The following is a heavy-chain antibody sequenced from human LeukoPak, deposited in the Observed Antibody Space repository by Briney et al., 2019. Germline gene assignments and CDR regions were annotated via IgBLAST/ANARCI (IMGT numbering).Heavy chain of an antibody. V-gene: IGHV1-24*01. Sequence: ASVNVSCKVSGYTLTELSMHWVRQAPGKGLEWMGGFDPEDGETIYAQKFQGRVTMTEDTSTDTAYMELSSLRSEDTAVYYCATDSSGRDAFDIWGQGTMVTVSS. CDR1: GYTLTELS. CDR3: ATDSSGRDAFDI. J-gene: IGHJ3*02. CDR2: FDPEDGET. D-gene: IGHD6-19*01.